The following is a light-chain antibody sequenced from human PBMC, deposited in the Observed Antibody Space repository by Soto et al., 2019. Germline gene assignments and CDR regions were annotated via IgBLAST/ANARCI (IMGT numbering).Light chain of an antibody. CDR2: DVS. Sequence: QSALTQPRSVSGSHGQSVTISCTGTSTDVGASNNVSWYQQLPGRASKLMIYDVSERPSGVPDRFSGSKSGNTASLTISGLQADDEADYYCCSYAVTFYVFGTGTKLTVL. CDR3: CSYAVTFYV. CDR1: STDVGASNN. V-gene: IGLV2-11*01. J-gene: IGLJ1*01.